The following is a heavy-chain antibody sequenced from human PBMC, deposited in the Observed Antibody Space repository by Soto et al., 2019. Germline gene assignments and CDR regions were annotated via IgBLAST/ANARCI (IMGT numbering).Heavy chain of an antibody. CDR2: LNPSGGST. CDR3: ARGRATVTTRYYYYGMDV. D-gene: IGHD4-17*01. J-gene: IGHJ6*02. Sequence: QVQLVQSGAEVKKPGASVKVSCKASGYTFTSYYMHWVRQAPGQGLEWMGILNPSGGSTSYAQKFQGRVTMTRDTSTSTVDMERSSLRSEDTAVYYCARGRATVTTRYYYYGMDVWGQGTTVTVSS. V-gene: IGHV1-46*01. CDR1: GYTFTSYY.